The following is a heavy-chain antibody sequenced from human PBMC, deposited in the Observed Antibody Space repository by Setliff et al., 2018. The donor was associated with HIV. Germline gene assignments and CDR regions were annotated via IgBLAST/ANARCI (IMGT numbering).Heavy chain of an antibody. V-gene: IGHV3-48*03. Sequence: AGSLRLSCSASGFTFSSYAMNWVRQAPGKGLEWLSYISSSGSPIYYADSVKGRFMFSRDTTKNSVFLQMNSLRAEDTGVYYCATQTGFYNSHWYDYWGQGATVTVSS. J-gene: IGHJ4*02. D-gene: IGHD6-13*01. CDR3: ATQTGFYNSHWYDY. CDR1: GFTFSSYA. CDR2: ISSSGSPI.